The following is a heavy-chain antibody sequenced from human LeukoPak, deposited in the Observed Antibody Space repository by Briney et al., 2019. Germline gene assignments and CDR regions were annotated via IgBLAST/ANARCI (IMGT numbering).Heavy chain of an antibody. J-gene: IGHJ4*02. Sequence: GGSLRLSCAASGFTFSSYSMNWVRRAQGKGLRGFSYIGSISSTIYYADSVKGRFTISRDNAKNSLYLQMNSLRAEDTAVYYCARDLEPTRYYYDSSGYYDNWGQGTLVTVSS. D-gene: IGHD3-22*01. CDR1: GFTFSSYS. CDR3: ARDLEPTRYYYDSSGYYDN. CDR2: IGSISSTI. V-gene: IGHV3-48*01.